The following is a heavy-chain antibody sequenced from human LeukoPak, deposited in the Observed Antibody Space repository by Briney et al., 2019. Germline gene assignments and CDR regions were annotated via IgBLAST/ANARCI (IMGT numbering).Heavy chain of an antibody. V-gene: IGHV3-64D*06. CDR2: ISSNGGST. Sequence: GGSLRLSCSASGFTFSRYAMHWVRQAPGKGLEYVSAISSNGGSTYYADSVKGRFSISRDNSKNTLYLQMSSLRTEDTAVYYCVKDGSGSYYTYYFDYWGQGTLVTVSS. CDR1: GFTFSRYA. CDR3: VKDGSGSYYTYYFDY. D-gene: IGHD3-10*01. J-gene: IGHJ4*02.